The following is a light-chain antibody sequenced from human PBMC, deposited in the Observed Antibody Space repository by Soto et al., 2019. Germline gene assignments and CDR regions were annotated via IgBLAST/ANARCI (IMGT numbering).Light chain of an antibody. Sequence: EIVLTQSPATLSLSPGERATLSCRASQSVKSLLGWYQQRPGQAPRLVIYDASYRATGIPARFSGSGGGTDVTLTISSLEPEDCGVYYCQQRASWPLTFGGGTKVEI. V-gene: IGKV3-11*01. CDR1: QSVKSL. CDR2: DAS. CDR3: QQRASWPLT. J-gene: IGKJ4*01.